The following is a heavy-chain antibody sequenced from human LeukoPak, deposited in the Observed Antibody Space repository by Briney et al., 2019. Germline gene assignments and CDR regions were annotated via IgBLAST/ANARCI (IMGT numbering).Heavy chain of an antibody. J-gene: IGHJ4*02. V-gene: IGHV1-8*01. D-gene: IGHD5-24*01. Sequence: ASVKVSCKASGYTFTGYDINWVRQATGQGLEWMGWMNPNSGNTGYAQKFQGRVTMTRNTSISTTYMEVSSLRSEDTAVYYCARGMRRDDYNKLFDSWGQGTLVTVSS. CDR3: ARGMRRDDYNKLFDS. CDR1: GYTFTGYD. CDR2: MNPNSGNT.